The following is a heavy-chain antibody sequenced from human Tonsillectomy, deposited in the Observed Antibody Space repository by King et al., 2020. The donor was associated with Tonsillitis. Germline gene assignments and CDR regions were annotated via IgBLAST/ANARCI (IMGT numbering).Heavy chain of an antibody. CDR2: INPSSGGI. D-gene: IGHD2/OR15-2a*01. CDR1: GYTFTAYY. CDR3: ARVVSKPGAFDL. J-gene: IGHJ3*01. Sequence: HEQLVQSGAEVKKPGASVKVSCVASGYTFTAYYMHWVRQAPGQGLEWMGFINPSSGGINYAQNFQGRVTMTRDTSTSTAYMELSRLRSDDTALYYCARVVSKPGAFDLWGQGTMVTVSS. V-gene: IGHV1-2*02.